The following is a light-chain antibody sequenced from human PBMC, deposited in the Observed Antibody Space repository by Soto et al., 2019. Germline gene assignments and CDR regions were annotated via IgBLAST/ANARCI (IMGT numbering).Light chain of an antibody. Sequence: QSALTQPASVSGSPGQSITISCTGTSSDVGGYNYVSWYQQHPGKAPKLMIYDVSNRPSGVSNRFSGSKSGNTASLTISGLXAEDEADYYCSSYTSSSTLYVFGTGTKLTVL. CDR1: SSDVGGYNY. CDR2: DVS. V-gene: IGLV2-14*01. J-gene: IGLJ1*01. CDR3: SSYTSSSTLYV.